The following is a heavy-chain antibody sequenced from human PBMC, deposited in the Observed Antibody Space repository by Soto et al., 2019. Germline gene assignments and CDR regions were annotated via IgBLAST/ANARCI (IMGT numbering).Heavy chain of an antibody. CDR3: ARDGGGYSYGYQTGGGMDV. Sequence: SETLSLTCTVSGGSISSGGYYWSWIRQHPGKGLEWIGYIYYSGITYYNPSLKSRVTISVDTSKNQFSLKLSSVTAADTAVYYCARDGGGYSYGYQTGGGMDVWGQGTKVTVSS. D-gene: IGHD5-18*01. J-gene: IGHJ6*02. CDR1: GGSISSGGYY. V-gene: IGHV4-31*03. CDR2: IYYSGIT.